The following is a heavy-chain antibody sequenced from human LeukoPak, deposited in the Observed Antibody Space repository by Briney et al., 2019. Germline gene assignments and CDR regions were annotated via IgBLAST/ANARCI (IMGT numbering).Heavy chain of an antibody. V-gene: IGHV3-30*04. CDR3: VSGLKSGTNH. J-gene: IGHJ4*02. CDR1: GFTFSTYY. Sequence: GGSLRLSCAASGFTFSTYYMHWARQAPGKGLERVAVISSDGNTKYYGDAVLGRFTVSRGNSKNTLSLQMNSLRVEDTAVYYCVSGLKSGTNHWGQGALVTVSS. D-gene: IGHD1-7*01. CDR2: ISSDGNTK.